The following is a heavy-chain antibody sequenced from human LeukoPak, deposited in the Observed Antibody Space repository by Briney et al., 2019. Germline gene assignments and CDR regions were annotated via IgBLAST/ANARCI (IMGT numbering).Heavy chain of an antibody. CDR3: AMLWFGESGAFDI. J-gene: IGHJ3*02. CDR2: IIPILGIA. CDR1: GGTFSSYA. Sequence: SVKVSCKASGGTFSSYAISWVRQAPGQGLEWMGRIIPILGIANYAQKFQGRVTITADKSTSTAYMELSSLRSEDTAVYYCAMLWFGESGAFDIWGQGTMVTVSS. D-gene: IGHD3-10*01. V-gene: IGHV1-69*04.